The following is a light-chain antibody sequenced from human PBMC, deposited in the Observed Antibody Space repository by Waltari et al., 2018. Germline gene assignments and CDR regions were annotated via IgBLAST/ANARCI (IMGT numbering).Light chain of an antibody. CDR2: AAS. CDR3: QQSYSTPIT. V-gene: IGKV1-39*01. Sequence: DIQMTQSPSSLSASVGDRVTITCRASQSISSDLNWYQQKPGKVPKLLIYAASSLQSGVPSRFSGSGSGTDFTLTISSLQPEDFATYYCQQSYSTPITFGQGTRLEIK. J-gene: IGKJ5*01. CDR1: QSISSD.